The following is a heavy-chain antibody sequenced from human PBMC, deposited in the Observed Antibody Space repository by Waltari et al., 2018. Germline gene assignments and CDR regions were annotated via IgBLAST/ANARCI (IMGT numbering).Heavy chain of an antibody. CDR2: IYYSGST. V-gene: IGHV4-39*01. Sequence: QLQLQESGPGLVKPSETLSLTCTVSGGSISSSSYYWGWIRQPPGKGLEWIGSIYYSGSTYYNPSLKSRVTISVDTSKNQFSLKLSSVTAADTAVYYCARGRRGSYSNVFDYWGQGTLVTVSS. CDR1: GGSISSSSYY. J-gene: IGHJ4*02. CDR3: ARGRRGSYSNVFDY. D-gene: IGHD1-26*01.